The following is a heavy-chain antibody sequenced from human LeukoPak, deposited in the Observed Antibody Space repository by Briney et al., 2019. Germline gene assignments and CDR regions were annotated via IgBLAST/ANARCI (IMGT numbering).Heavy chain of an antibody. CDR2: IYYSGST. J-gene: IGHJ6*04. D-gene: IGHD2-2*01. CDR1: GGSISSYY. Sequence: PSETLSLTCTVSGGSISSYYWSWIRQPPGKELEWIGYIYYSGSTNYNPSLKSRVTISVDTSKNQFSLKLSSVTAADTAVYYCARMGDCSSTSCTPRYYYYGMDVWGKGTTVTVSS. CDR3: ARMGDCSSTSCTPRYYYYGMDV. V-gene: IGHV4-59*01.